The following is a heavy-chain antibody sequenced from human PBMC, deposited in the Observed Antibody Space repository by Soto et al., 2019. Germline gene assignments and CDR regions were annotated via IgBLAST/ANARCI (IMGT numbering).Heavy chain of an antibody. CDR2: IDPSDSQT. Sequence: GGSLKISCKGSGYSFAGYWITWVRQKPGKGLEWMGRIDPSDSQTYYSPSFRGHVTISVTKSITTVFLQWSSLGASDTAMYYCARQIYDSDTGPNFQYYFDSWGQGTPVTVSS. V-gene: IGHV5-10-1*01. J-gene: IGHJ4*02. CDR1: GYSFAGYW. CDR3: ARQIYDSDTGPNFQYYFDS. D-gene: IGHD3-22*01.